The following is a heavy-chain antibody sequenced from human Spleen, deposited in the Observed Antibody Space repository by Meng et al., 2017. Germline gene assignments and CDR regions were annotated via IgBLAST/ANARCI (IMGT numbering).Heavy chain of an antibody. J-gene: IGHJ3*02. V-gene: IGHV5-51*01. Sequence: GESLKISCKGSGYSFTSYWIGWVRQMPGKGLEWMGIIYPGDSDTRYSPSFQGQVTISADKSISTAYLQWSGLKASDTAMYYCARVPMVRGVISFDAFDIWGQGTMVTVSS. CDR1: GYSFTSYW. CDR3: ARVPMVRGVISFDAFDI. D-gene: IGHD3-10*01. CDR2: IYPGDSDT.